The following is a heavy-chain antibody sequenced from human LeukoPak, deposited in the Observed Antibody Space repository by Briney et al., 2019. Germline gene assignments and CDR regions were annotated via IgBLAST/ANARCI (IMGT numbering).Heavy chain of an antibody. J-gene: IGHJ4*02. Sequence: GGSLRLSCAVSGFTFSDYAMSWVRQAPGKGLEWVSAISGSGGYTFYADSVKGRFTISRDSSKSALYLQINSLRAEDTAIYYCAKEGEYCSGYTCSQYFDYWGQGTLVTVSS. CDR3: AKEGEYCSGYTCSQYFDY. CDR2: ISGSGGYT. D-gene: IGHD2-15*01. CDR1: GFTFSDYA. V-gene: IGHV3-23*01.